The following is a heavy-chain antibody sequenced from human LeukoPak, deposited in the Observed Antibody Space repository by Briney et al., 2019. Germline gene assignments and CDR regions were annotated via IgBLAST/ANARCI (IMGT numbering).Heavy chain of an antibody. CDR2: IVVGSGNT. J-gene: IGHJ3*02. Sequence: SVKVSCKASGFTFTSSAVQWVRQARGQRLEWIGWIVVGSGNTNYAQKFQGRVTMTRNTSISTAYMELSSLRSEDTAVYYCARVPTTTVVNAFDIWGQGTMVTVSS. CDR3: ARVPTTTVVNAFDI. D-gene: IGHD4-23*01. V-gene: IGHV1-58*01. CDR1: GFTFTSSA.